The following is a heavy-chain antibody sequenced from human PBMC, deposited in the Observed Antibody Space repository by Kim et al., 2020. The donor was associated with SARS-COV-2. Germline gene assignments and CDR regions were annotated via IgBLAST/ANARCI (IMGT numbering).Heavy chain of an antibody. V-gene: IGHV4-30-4*01. CDR2: IYYSGST. D-gene: IGHD2-2*01. J-gene: IGHJ6*02. CDR1: GGSISSGDYY. Sequence: SETLSLTCTVSGGSISSGDYYWSWIRQPPGKGLEWIGYIYYSGSTYYNPSLKSRVTISVDTSKNQFSLKLSSVTAADTAVYYCAREDIVVPEVYGSMDVWGQGTTVTVSS. CDR3: AREDIVVPEVYGSMDV.